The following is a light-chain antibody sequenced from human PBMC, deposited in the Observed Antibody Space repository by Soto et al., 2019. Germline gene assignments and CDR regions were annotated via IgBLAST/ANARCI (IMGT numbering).Light chain of an antibody. CDR3: QQYGSSPLIT. CDR2: GAS. V-gene: IGKV3-20*01. J-gene: IGKJ5*01. Sequence: EIMLTQSPGTLSLSTGERATLSCRASQSVSSSYLAWYQQKPGQAPRLLIYGASSRATGIPDKFSGSGSGTDFTLTISRLEPEDFAVYYCQQYGSSPLITFGQGTRLEIK. CDR1: QSVSSSY.